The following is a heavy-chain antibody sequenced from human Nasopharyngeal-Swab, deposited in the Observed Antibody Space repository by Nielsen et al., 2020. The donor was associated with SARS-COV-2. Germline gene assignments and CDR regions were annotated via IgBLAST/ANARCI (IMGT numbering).Heavy chain of an antibody. CDR1: GFTFSDYY. CDR2: ISGSFSTI. CDR3: ARIPSSGWHFDY. Sequence: EGSLRLSCAASGFTFSDYYMSWIRQAPGKGLEWVSYISGSFSTIYYADSVKGRFTISRDNTKNSLFLQMNSLGAEDTAVYYCARIPSSGWHFDYWGQGTLVSVSS. V-gene: IGHV3-11*01. J-gene: IGHJ4*02. D-gene: IGHD6-19*01.